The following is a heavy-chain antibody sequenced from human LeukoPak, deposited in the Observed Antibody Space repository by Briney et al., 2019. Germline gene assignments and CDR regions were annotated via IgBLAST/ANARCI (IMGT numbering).Heavy chain of an antibody. Sequence: PGGSLRLSCAASGFTFSDHYMDWVRQAPGKGLEWVGCIKNKANSYTTEYAASVKGRFTVSRENSKNALYLQMNSLKTEDTAVYYCTREGRYCSSTSSYVCLDFWGQGTLVTVSS. CDR2: IKNKANSYTT. CDR1: GFTFSDHY. V-gene: IGHV3-72*01. CDR3: TREGRYCSSTSSYVCLDF. D-gene: IGHD2-2*01. J-gene: IGHJ4*02.